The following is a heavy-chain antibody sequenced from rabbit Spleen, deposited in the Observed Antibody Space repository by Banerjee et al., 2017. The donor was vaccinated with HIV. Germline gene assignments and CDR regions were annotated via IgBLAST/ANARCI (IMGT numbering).Heavy chain of an antibody. Sequence: QSLEESGGDLVKPGASLTLTCTASGVSFSSNSYMCWVRQAPGKGLEWIACIEGGSSGFSYSANWAKGRFTISKTSSTTVTLQMTSLTAADTATYFCARDTSTSFSSYGMDLWGPGTLVTVS. CDR1: GVSFSSNSY. J-gene: IGHJ6*01. V-gene: IGHV1S40*01. CDR3: ARDTSTSFSSYGMDL. D-gene: IGHD1-1*01. CDR2: IEGGSSGFS.